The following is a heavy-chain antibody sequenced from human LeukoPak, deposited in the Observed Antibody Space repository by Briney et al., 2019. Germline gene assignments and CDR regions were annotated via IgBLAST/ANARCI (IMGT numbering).Heavy chain of an antibody. Sequence: SVKVSCKASGGTFSSYAISWVRQAPGQGLEWMGRIIPIFGTANYAQKFQGRVTITTDESTSTAYMELSSLRSEDTAVYYCAKDLGVPRGYCSSTSCYAPGYWGQGTLVTVSS. J-gene: IGHJ4*02. V-gene: IGHV1-69*05. CDR3: AKDLGVPRGYCSSTSCYAPGY. CDR2: IIPIFGTA. D-gene: IGHD2-2*01. CDR1: GGTFSSYA.